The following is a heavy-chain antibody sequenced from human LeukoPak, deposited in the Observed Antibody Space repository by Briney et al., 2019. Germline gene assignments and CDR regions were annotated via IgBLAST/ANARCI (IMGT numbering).Heavy chain of an antibody. CDR3: ARQETIAAAGPPFDY. CDR2: INHSGST. J-gene: IGHJ4*02. V-gene: IGHV4-34*01. D-gene: IGHD6-13*01. Sequence: GSLRLSCAASGFTFSTYAMSWVRQAPGKGLEWIGEINHSGSTNYNPSLKSRVTISVDTSKNQLSLKLSSVTAADTAVYYCARQETIAAAGPPFDYWGQGTLVTVSS. CDR1: GFTFSTYA.